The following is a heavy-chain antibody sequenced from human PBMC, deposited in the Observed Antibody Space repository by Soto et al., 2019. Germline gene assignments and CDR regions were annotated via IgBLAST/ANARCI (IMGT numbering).Heavy chain of an antibody. J-gene: IGHJ4*02. CDR3: ASLPRNAILTETGDHY. CDR2: ISWDGGTT. V-gene: IGHV3-43*01. D-gene: IGHD3-9*01. CDR1: GFTFDDDT. Sequence: VQLVESGGVVVQPRGSLRLSCAASGFTFDDDTMHWVRQAPGKGLEWVCLISWDGGTTYYADSVKGRFTVSRDNRQNSLYLQMNSLRTEHTALYYCASLPRNAILTETGDHYSGQGTLVTDSS.